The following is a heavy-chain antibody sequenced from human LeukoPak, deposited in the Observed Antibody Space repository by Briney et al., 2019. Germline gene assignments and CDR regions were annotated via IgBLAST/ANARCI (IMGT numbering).Heavy chain of an antibody. CDR3: ARLDYDFWTIGY. CDR1: GGSISSSSYY. CDR2: IYYSGST. Sequence: SETLSLTCTVSGGSISSSSYYWGWIRQPPGKGLEWIGSIYYSGSTYYNPSLKSRVTISVDTSKNQFSLKLSSVTAADTAVYYCARLDYDFWTIGYWGQGTLVTVSS. V-gene: IGHV4-39*01. D-gene: IGHD3-3*01. J-gene: IGHJ4*02.